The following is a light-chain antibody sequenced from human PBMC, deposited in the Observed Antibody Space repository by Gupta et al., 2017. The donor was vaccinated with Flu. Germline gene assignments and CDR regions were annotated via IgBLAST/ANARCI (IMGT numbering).Light chain of an antibody. CDR2: DVS. V-gene: IGLV2-11*01. J-gene: IGLJ2*01. CDR3: CSYAGSYTFAVV. CDR1: SAVVGYNH. Sequence: SAVVGYNHVSWYPQHPGKAPKLMIYDVSKRPSGVPDRFSGAKAGNTASLTISGLQAEDEADYYCCSYAGSYTFAVVFGGGTKLTVL.